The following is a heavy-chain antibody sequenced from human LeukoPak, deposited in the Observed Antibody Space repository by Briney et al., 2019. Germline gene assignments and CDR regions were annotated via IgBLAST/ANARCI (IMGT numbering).Heavy chain of an antibody. CDR1: GCTFSTYD. Sequence: GGSLRLSCAASGCTFSTYDMSWIRQAPVKGLEWVSGISGSGGKTFYTDAVKGRFTISRDNSKNTVYLQMNSLRVEDTAVYHCAKAPFGVEPPRAFYYRGPGTLVTVSS. CDR2: ISGSGGKT. V-gene: IGHV3-23*01. D-gene: IGHD3-3*01. CDR3: AKAPFGVEPPRAFYY. J-gene: IGHJ4*02.